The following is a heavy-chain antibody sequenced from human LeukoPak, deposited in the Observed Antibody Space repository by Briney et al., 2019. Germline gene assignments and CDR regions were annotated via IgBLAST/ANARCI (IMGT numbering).Heavy chain of an antibody. Sequence: PGGSLRLSCAASGFTFSSYAIHWVRQAPGKGLEWVAVISYDGSNKYYADSVKGRFTISRDNSKNTLYLQMNSLRAEDTAVYYCARAPIVALDYWGQGTLVTVSS. V-gene: IGHV3-30*01. CDR3: ARAPIVALDY. J-gene: IGHJ4*02. CDR1: GFTFSSYA. CDR2: ISYDGSNK. D-gene: IGHD5-12*01.